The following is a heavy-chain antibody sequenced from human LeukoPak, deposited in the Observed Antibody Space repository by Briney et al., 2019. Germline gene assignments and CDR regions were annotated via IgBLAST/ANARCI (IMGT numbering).Heavy chain of an antibody. D-gene: IGHD2-15*01. J-gene: IGHJ5*02. CDR1: GYSISSGYY. CDR2: IYHSGST. V-gene: IGHV4-38-2*02. Sequence: KPSETLSLTCTVSGYSISSGYYWGWIRQPPGQGLEWIGSIYHSGSTYYNPSLKSRVTISVDTSKNQFSLKLSSVTAADTAVYYCARVLPRRQYCSGGSCYSDWFDPWGQGTLVTVSS. CDR3: ARVLPRRQYCSGGSCYSDWFDP.